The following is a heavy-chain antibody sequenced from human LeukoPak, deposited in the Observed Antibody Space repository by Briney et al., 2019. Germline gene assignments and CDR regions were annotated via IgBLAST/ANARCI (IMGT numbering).Heavy chain of an antibody. CDR2: IYHSGST. D-gene: IGHD2-2*01. V-gene: IGHV4-30-2*01. J-gene: IGHJ5*02. Sequence: SETLSLTCAVSGGSISSGGYSWSWIRQPPGKGLEWIGYIYHSGSTYYNPSLKSRVTISVDRPKNQFSLKLSSVTAADTAVYYCARVSQVGDWFDPWGQGTLVTVSS. CDR3: ARVSQVGDWFDP. CDR1: GGSISSGGYS.